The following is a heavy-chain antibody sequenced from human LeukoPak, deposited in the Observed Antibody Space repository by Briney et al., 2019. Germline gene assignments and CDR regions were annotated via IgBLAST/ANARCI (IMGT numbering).Heavy chain of an antibody. J-gene: IGHJ4*02. V-gene: IGHV4-4*07. Sequence: ASETLSLTCTVSGGSISSYYWSWIRQPAGKGLEWIGRIYTSGSTNYNPSLKSRVTISVDKYKNQFSLKLSSVTAADTAVYYCARSRGVEGTGFDYWGQGTLVTVSS. CDR3: ARSRGVEGTGFDY. CDR1: GGSISSYY. CDR2: IYTSGST. D-gene: IGHD1-26*01.